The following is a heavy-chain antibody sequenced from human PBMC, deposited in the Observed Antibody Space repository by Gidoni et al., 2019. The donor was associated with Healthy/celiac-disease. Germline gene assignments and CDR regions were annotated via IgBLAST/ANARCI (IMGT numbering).Heavy chain of an antibody. V-gene: IGHV3-30-3*01. J-gene: IGHJ4*02. Sequence: QVQLVESGGGVVQPGRSLRLSCAASGFTFSSYAMHWVRQAPGKGLEWVAVISYDGSNKYYADSVKGRFTISRDNSKNTLYLQMNSLRAEDTAVYYCARDAHHSSSGSWIDYWGQGTLVTVSS. CDR2: ISYDGSNK. CDR1: GFTFSSYA. CDR3: ARDAHHSSSGSWIDY. D-gene: IGHD6-13*01.